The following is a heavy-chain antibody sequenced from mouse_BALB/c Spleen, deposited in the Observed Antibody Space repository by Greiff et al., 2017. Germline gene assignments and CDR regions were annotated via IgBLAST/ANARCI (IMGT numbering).Heavy chain of an antibody. V-gene: IGHV1-14*01. J-gene: IGHJ4*01. Sequence: VQLQQSGPELVKPGASVKMSCKASGYTFTSYVMHWVKQKPGQGLEWIGYINPYNDGTKYNEKFKGKATLTSDKSSSTAYMELSSLTSEDSAVYYWARGYRYERGAMDYWGQGTSVTVSS. CDR1: GYTFTSYV. D-gene: IGHD2-14*01. CDR3: ARGYRYERGAMDY. CDR2: INPYNDGT.